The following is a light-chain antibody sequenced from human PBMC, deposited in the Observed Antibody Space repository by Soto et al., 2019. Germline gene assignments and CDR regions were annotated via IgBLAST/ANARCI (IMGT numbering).Light chain of an antibody. CDR3: QQYNKWSQT. CDR2: GAS. Sequence: EIVITQSPANLSVSPGERAAFSCRAIQSVSSNLAWYQQKPGQAPRILIYGASTRETGIPARFSGSGSDTEFTLTISSLQPEDFANYYCQQYNKWSQTFGPGTQVDIK. J-gene: IGKJ1*01. CDR1: QSVSSN. V-gene: IGKV3-15*01.